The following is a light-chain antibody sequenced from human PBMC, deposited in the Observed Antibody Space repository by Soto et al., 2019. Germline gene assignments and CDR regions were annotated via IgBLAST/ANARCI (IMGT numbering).Light chain of an antibody. J-gene: IGKJ2*01. V-gene: IGKV1D-13*01. Sequence: ALQLTQSPSSLSVSVGERVTITCRASQGISSALAWYQQKPGKAPKLLIYDASSLESGVPSRFSGSGSVTDFTLTISSLQPEDFATYYCQHFNNYPFTFGQGTKLEIK. CDR2: DAS. CDR3: QHFNNYPFT. CDR1: QGISSA.